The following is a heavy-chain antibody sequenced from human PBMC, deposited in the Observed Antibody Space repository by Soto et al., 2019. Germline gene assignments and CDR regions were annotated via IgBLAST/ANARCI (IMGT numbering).Heavy chain of an antibody. D-gene: IGHD3-22*01. Sequence: GGSLRLSCAASGFTFSSYAMHWVRQAPGKGLEWVAVISYDGSNKYYADSVKGRFTISRDNSKNTLYLQMNSLRAEDTAVYYCASRFDYYDSSGPTMTRYGMDVWGQGTTVTVSS. V-gene: IGHV3-30-3*01. CDR1: GFTFSSYA. CDR2: ISYDGSNK. J-gene: IGHJ6*02. CDR3: ASRFDYYDSSGPTMTRYGMDV.